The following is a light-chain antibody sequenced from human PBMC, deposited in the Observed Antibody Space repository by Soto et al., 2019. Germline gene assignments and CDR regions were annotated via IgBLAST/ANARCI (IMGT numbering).Light chain of an antibody. CDR3: HQSSSTPPT. CDR2: AAS. Sequence: DIQMTQSPTSLSASVGDRITITCRASQSISSYLNWYQRKPGNAPKLLIYAASSLQSGVPSRFSGSGSATDFTLTISSLQPEDFATYYCHQSSSTPPTFGQGTKLDIK. V-gene: IGKV1-39*01. J-gene: IGKJ2*01. CDR1: QSISSY.